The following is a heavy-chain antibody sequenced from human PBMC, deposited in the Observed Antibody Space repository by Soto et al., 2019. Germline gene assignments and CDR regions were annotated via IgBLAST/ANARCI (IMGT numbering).Heavy chain of an antibody. CDR2: MSGSGGGT. CDR1: GFTFSSYV. D-gene: IGHD2-15*01. J-gene: IGHJ3*02. CDR3: ENEAAPFGVTPAPAFDI. V-gene: IGHV3-23*04. Sequence: EGQLVESGGGLVQPGGSLRLSCAASGFTFSSYVMSWVRQAPGKGLEWVSSMSGSGGGTHYADSVRGRFTISRDNSKNTVYLQMNSLRAEDAAVYYRENEAAPFGVTPAPAFDIWGQGTMVTVSS.